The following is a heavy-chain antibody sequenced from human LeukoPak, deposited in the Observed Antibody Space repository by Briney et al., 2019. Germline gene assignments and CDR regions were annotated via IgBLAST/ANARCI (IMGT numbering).Heavy chain of an antibody. CDR1: GGSINTYY. D-gene: IGHD6-13*01. CDR3: ARKSFHSSSYDF. Sequence: SETLSLTCTVSGGSINTYYWSWIRQPPGKGLEWIGYIYYSGSTNCNPSLKSRVTISVDTSKNQFSLKLSSVTAADTAVYYCARKSFHSSSYDFWGQGTLVTVSS. CDR2: IYYSGST. V-gene: IGHV4-59*01. J-gene: IGHJ4*02.